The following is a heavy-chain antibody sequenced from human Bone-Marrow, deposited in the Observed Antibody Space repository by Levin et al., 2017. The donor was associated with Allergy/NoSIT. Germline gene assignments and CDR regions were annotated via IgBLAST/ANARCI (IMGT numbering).Heavy chain of an antibody. J-gene: IGHJ4*02. CDR1: GGSISRYY. CDR3: ARGSGGLLWFGESTTGPFDS. V-gene: IGHV4-59*01. D-gene: IGHD3-10*01. Sequence: SQTLSLPCTVSGGSISRYYWSWLRQTPGKGLEWIGYIYSSGDTNYNPSLKSRVIISVDTSKNQFSLDLNSVTAADTAVYYCARGSGGLLWFGESTTGPFDSWGQGTLVTVSS. CDR2: IYSSGDT.